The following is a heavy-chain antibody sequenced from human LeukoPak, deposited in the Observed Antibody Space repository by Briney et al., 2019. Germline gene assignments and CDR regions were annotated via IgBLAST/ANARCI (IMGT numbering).Heavy chain of an antibody. J-gene: IGHJ4*02. CDR2: IYHSGST. D-gene: IGHD3-22*01. CDR1: GYSISSGYY. CDR3: ARFRYYYDSSPY. Sequence: SETLSLTCTVSGYSISSGYYWGWIRQPPGKGLEWIGSIYHSGSTYYNPSLKSRVTISVDTSKNQFSLKLSSVTAADTAVYYCARFRYYYDSSPYWGQGTLVTVSS. V-gene: IGHV4-38-2*02.